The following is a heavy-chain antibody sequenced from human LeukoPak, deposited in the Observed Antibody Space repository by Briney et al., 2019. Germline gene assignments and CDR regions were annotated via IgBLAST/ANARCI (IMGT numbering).Heavy chain of an antibody. D-gene: IGHD6-19*01. CDR1: GYTFTGYY. CDR3: ARALYSSGWYTYWFDP. J-gene: IGHJ5*02. V-gene: IGHV1-2*06. Sequence: ASVKVSCKAAGYTFTGYYMHWVRQAPGQGLEWMGRINPNSGGTNYAQKFQGSVTMTRDTSISTAYMELSRLRSDDTAVYYCARALYSSGWYTYWFDPWGQGTLVTVSS. CDR2: INPNSGGT.